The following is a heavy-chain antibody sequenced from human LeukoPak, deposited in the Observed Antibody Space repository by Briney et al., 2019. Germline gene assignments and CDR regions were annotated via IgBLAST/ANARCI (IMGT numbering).Heavy chain of an antibody. CDR3: ARLGVDIVATIDY. D-gene: IGHD5-12*01. J-gene: IGHJ4*02. CDR1: GFTFSSYS. CDR2: ISSSSSYI. Sequence: GGSLRLSCAASGFTFSSYSMNWVRQAPGKGLEWVSSISSSSSYIYYADSVKGRFTISRDNAKNSLYLQMNSLRAEDTAVYYCARLGVDIVATIDYWGQGTLVTVSS. V-gene: IGHV3-21*01.